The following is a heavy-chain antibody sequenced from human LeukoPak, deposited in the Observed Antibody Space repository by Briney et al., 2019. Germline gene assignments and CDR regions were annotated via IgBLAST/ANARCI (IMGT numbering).Heavy chain of an antibody. CDR2: IRSKAYGGTT. Sequence: GGSLRLSCTASGFTFGDYAMSTVRKAPAKGPEWVGFIRSKAYGGTTEYAASVKGRFTISRDDSKSIAYLQMNSLKTEDTAVYYCTRERYYGSGSYHYYGMDVWGKGTTVTVSS. CDR3: TRERYYGSGSYHYYGMDV. V-gene: IGHV3-49*04. J-gene: IGHJ6*04. CDR1: GFTFGDYA. D-gene: IGHD3-10*01.